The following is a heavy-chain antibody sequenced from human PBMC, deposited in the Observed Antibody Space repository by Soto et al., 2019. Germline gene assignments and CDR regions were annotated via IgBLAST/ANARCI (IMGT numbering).Heavy chain of an antibody. D-gene: IGHD1-26*01. Sequence: GGSLRLSCAASGFTFSSYAMSWVRQAPGKGLEWVSGISGSGGSTYYGDSVKGRFTISRDNSKNTLYLQMNSLRVEDTAIYYCAKDLRIRSGSYPSWGQGTLVTVSS. J-gene: IGHJ5*02. V-gene: IGHV3-23*01. CDR2: ISGSGGST. CDR3: AKDLRIRSGSYPS. CDR1: GFTFSSYA.